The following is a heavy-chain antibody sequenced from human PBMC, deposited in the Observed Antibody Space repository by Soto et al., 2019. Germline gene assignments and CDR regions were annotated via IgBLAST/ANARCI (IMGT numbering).Heavy chain of an antibody. D-gene: IGHD1-1*01. V-gene: IGHV5-51*01. J-gene: IGHJ4*02. CDR3: VRRISWYYLDS. CDR1: GYSFTLYC. CDR2: IFPDDSDI. Sequence: GESLKISCKASGYSFTLYCIGWVLQKPGQGLEWMGVIFPDDSDIRYNPSFRGQVTISADKSINTVYLQWIGLKASDTALYYCVRRISWYYLDSWGQGTPVTVSS.